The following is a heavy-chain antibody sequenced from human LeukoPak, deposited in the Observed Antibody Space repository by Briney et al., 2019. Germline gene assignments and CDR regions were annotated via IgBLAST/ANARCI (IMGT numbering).Heavy chain of an antibody. CDR3: ARDTLGGSYRTLDY. Sequence: GGSLRLSCVVSGFSFSMYLMSWVRQAPGKGLEWVSSISSSSSYIYYADSVKGRFTISRDNAKNSLYLQMNSLRAEDTAVYYCARDTLGGSYRTLDYWGQGTLVTVSS. CDR1: GFSFSMYL. V-gene: IGHV3-21*01. D-gene: IGHD1-26*01. J-gene: IGHJ4*02. CDR2: ISSSSSYI.